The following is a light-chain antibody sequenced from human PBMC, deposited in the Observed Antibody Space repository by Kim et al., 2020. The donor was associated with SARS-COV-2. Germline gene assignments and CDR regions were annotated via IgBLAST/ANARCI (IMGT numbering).Light chain of an antibody. CDR1: SLRSYY. CDR3: NSRDSRGNHLVV. J-gene: IGLJ2*01. CDR2: GKN. Sequence: SSELTQDPAVSVALGQTVRITCQGDSLRSYYASWYQQKPGQAPVLVIYGKNNRPSGIPDRFSGSSSGNTASLTITEAQAEDEADYYCNSRDSRGNHLVV. V-gene: IGLV3-19*01.